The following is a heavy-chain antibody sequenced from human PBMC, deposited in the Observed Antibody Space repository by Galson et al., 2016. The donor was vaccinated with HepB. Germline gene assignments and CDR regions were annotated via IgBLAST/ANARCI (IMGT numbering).Heavy chain of an antibody. CDR1: GGTFSSSA. CDR2: IIPMVGTP. D-gene: IGHD6-13*01. Sequence: SVKVSCKASGGTFSSSAISWVRQAPGQGLEWIGGIIPMVGTPNYAQKFQDRVTIIADEATTTAYMELTSLRFEDTAVYYCAGDAPRGAAGTAYWGQGTLVTVSS. CDR3: AGDAPRGAAGTAY. J-gene: IGHJ4*02. V-gene: IGHV1-69*13.